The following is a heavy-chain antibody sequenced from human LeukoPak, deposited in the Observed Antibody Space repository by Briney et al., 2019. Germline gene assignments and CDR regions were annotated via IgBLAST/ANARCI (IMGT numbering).Heavy chain of an antibody. Sequence: ASVKVSCKASGGTFSTYAISWVRQAPGQGLEWMGWISAYNGNTNYAQKLQGRVTMTTDTSTSTAYMELRSLRSDDTAVYYCARARVDVVVVAATLDQNFDYWGQGTLVTVSS. CDR1: GGTFSTYA. J-gene: IGHJ4*02. D-gene: IGHD2-15*01. CDR3: ARARVDVVVVAATLDQNFDY. CDR2: ISAYNGNT. V-gene: IGHV1-18*01.